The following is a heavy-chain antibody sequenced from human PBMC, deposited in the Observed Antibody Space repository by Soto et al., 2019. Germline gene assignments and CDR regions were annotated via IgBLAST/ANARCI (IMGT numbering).Heavy chain of an antibody. CDR1: GASLTSTISY. D-gene: IGHD3-22*01. CDR3: EGQYTFDSSGYHINF. Sequence: SETLSLTCSFSGASLTSTISYLGWIRPPPGKGLEWIAIIYYRGNTYYNPSLRSRLTISVDTSQNQFSLKLTSVTAADAAVYYCEGQYTFDSSGYHINFWGLGTLVTVSS. V-gene: IGHV4-39*01. CDR2: IYYRGNT. J-gene: IGHJ4*02.